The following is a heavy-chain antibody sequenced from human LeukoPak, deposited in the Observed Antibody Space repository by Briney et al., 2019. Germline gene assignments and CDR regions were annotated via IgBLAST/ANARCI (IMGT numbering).Heavy chain of an antibody. V-gene: IGHV3-30*02. Sequence: GGSLRLSXAASGFTFSSYGMHWVRQAPGKGLVGVAFIRYDGNNKYYADSVKGRFTISRDNSKNTLYLQMNSLRAEDTAVYYCAKITVGATTGDYWGHGTMVTVSS. J-gene: IGHJ4*01. CDR3: AKITVGATTGDY. D-gene: IGHD1-26*01. CDR2: IRYDGNNK. CDR1: GFTFSSYG.